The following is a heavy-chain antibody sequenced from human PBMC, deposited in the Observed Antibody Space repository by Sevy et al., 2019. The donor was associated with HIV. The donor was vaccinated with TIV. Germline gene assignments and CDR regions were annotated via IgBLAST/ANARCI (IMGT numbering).Heavy chain of an antibody. CDR1: GYSFTSYW. CDR3: ARHLINYYGSGSYNFESYYYYGMDV. Sequence: GESLKISCKGSGYSFTSYWIGWVRQMPGKGLEWVGIIYPGYSDTRYSPSFQGQVPISADKSISPAYLQWSSLKASDTAMYYCARHLINYYGSGSYNFESYYYYGMDVWGQGTTVTVSS. D-gene: IGHD3-10*01. V-gene: IGHV5-51*01. CDR2: IYPGYSDT. J-gene: IGHJ6*02.